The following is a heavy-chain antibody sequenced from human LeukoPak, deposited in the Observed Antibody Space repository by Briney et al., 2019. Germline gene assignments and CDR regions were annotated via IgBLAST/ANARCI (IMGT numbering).Heavy chain of an antibody. V-gene: IGHV1-46*01. CDR1: GYTFTSYY. D-gene: IGHD3-22*01. Sequence: GASVKVSCKASGYTFTSYYMHWVRQARGQGLEWMGIINPSGGSTSYAQKFQGRVTMTRDTSTSTVYMELSSLRSEDTAVYYCAREAYYDSSAYTAEYFQHWGQGTLVTVSS. J-gene: IGHJ1*01. CDR2: INPSGGST. CDR3: AREAYYDSSAYTAEYFQH.